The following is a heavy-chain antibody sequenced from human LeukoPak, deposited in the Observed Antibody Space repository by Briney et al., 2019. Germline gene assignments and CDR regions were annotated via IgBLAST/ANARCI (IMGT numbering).Heavy chain of an antibody. CDR3: ARGRRDRRFDC. V-gene: IGHV1-18*01. Sequence: GASVKVSCKASGYTFTSYGISWVRQAPGQGLEWMGWISAYNVNTNYAQKIQGRVTMTTETSTSTAYMELRSRRSEGTAVYACARGRRDRRFDCGGQGTLVTVSS. CDR2: ISAYNVNT. J-gene: IGHJ4*02. CDR1: GYTFTSYG.